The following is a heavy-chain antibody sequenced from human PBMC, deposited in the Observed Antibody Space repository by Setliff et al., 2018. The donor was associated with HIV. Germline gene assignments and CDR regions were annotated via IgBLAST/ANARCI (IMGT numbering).Heavy chain of an antibody. CDR1: SGSFSSGGYS. J-gene: IGHJ3*01. CDR2: IYYSGST. Sequence: SETLSLTCAVYSGSFSSGGYSWSWIRQPPGKGLEWIGNIYYSGSTNYNPSLKSRGTISVDTSKNQFSLRLTSVTAADTAVYYCARAPPGIQNDAFDVWGQGTMVTVS. V-gene: IGHV4-61*08. CDR3: ARAPPGIQNDAFDV.